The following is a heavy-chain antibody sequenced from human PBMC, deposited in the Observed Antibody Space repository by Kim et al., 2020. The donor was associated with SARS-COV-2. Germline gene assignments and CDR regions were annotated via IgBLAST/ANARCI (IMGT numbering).Heavy chain of an antibody. CDR3: ARVWAFYESWYFDL. J-gene: IGHJ2*01. Sequence: SETLSLTCTVSGGSISSSSYYWGWIRQPPGKGLEWIGSIYYSGSTYYNPSLKSRVTISVDTSKNQFSLKLSSVTAADTAVYYCARVWAFYESWYFDLWGRGTLVTVSS. CDR1: GGSISSSSYY. D-gene: IGHD5-12*01. V-gene: IGHV4-39*07. CDR2: IYYSGST.